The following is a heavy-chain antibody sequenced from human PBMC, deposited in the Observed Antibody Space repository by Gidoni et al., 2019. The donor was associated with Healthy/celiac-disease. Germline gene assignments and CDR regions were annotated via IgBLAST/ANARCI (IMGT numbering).Heavy chain of an antibody. CDR2: INHSGST. CDR3: ARNGREGLYGSGSYTPIDY. V-gene: IGHV4-34*01. D-gene: IGHD3-10*01. Sequence: AGLLKPSETLSLTCAVYGGSFSGSYWSWIRQPPGKGLEWVGEINHSGSTNYNPSLKSRVTISVDTSKNQFSLKLSSVTAADTAVYYCARNGREGLYGSGSYTPIDYWGQGTLVTVSS. CDR1: GGSFSGSY. J-gene: IGHJ4*02.